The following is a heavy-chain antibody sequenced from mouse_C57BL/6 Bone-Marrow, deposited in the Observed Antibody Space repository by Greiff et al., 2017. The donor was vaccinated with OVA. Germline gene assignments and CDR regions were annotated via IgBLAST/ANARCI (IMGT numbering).Heavy chain of an antibody. D-gene: IGHD1-1*01. V-gene: IGHV5-4*01. CDR3: ARDLDITSS. CDR1: GFTFSSYA. Sequence: EVKLVESGGGLVKPGGSLKLSCAASGFTFSSYAMSWVRQTPEKRLEWVATISDGGSYTYYPDNVKGRFTISRDNAKNNLYLQMSHLKSEDTAMYYCARDLDITSSGVQGTTLTVSS. J-gene: IGHJ2*01. CDR2: ISDGGSYT.